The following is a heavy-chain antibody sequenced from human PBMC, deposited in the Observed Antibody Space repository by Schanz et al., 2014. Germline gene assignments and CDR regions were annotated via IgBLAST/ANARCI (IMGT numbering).Heavy chain of an antibody. D-gene: IGHD6-13*01. CDR2: IIPILDKT. Sequence: QVQLVQSGAEVMKPGSSVKVSCKASGGTFSSSTLTWVRQAPGQGLEWMGRIIPILDKTNYAQKFQGRVTMTRDTSTSTVYMELSSLRSEDTAVYYCARDGEAAAGCDYWGQGTLVTVSS. J-gene: IGHJ4*02. CDR1: GGTFSSST. V-gene: IGHV1-69*08. CDR3: ARDGEAAAGCDY.